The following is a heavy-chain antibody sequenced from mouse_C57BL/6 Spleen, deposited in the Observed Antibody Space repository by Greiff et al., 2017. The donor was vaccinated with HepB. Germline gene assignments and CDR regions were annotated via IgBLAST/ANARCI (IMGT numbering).Heavy chain of an antibody. CDR2: IDPSDSYT. V-gene: IGHV1-69*01. D-gene: IGHD2-4*01. CDR3: ARLGYDYDDY. Sequence: VQLQQPGAELVMPGASVKLSCKASGYTFTSYWMHWVKQRPGQGLEWIGEIDPSDSYTNYNQKFKGKSTLTVDKSSSTAYMQLSSLTSEDSAVYYCARLGYDYDDYWGQGTTLTVSS. CDR1: GYTFTSYW. J-gene: IGHJ2*01.